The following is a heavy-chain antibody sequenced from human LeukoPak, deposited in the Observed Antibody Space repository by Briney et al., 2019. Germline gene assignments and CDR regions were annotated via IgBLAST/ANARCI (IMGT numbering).Heavy chain of an antibody. D-gene: IGHD5-24*01. J-gene: IGHJ4*02. CDR1: GFSFSNYA. CDR2: IKYDGSYT. V-gene: IGHV3-74*01. CDR3: VRDGDAYNFDF. Sequence: GGSLRLSCAASGFSFSNYAMTWVRHAPGKGLEWVSRIKYDGSYTNYADSVKGRFTISRDNARNTLSLHMISLRAEDTAVYFCVRDGDAYNFDFWGQGVLVTVSS.